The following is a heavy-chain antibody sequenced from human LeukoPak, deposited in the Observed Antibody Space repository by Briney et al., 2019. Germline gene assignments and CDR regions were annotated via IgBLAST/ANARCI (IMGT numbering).Heavy chain of an antibody. CDR3: VRVAQVGPPFDI. CDR2: ISHDGINK. J-gene: IGHJ3*02. Sequence: GGSLRLSCAASGFTVSSNYMSWVRQAPGKGLDWVAVISHDGINKYYTDSVKGRLTISRDNSKNTLYLQMNSLRAEDTALYYCVRVAQVGPPFDIWGQGTMVTVSS. D-gene: IGHD1-26*01. V-gene: IGHV3-30*03. CDR1: GFTVSSNY.